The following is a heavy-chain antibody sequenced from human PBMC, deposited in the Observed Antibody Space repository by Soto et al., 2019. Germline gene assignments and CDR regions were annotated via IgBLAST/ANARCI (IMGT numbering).Heavy chain of an antibody. CDR3: AKDIRRGSXFWSGYHTHNYYYGMDV. CDR2: ISWSSGSI. D-gene: IGHD3-3*01. V-gene: IGHV3-9*01. Sequence: PGGSLRLSCAASGFTFDDYAMHWVRQAPGKGLEWVSGISWSSGSIGYADSVKGRFTISRDNAKNSLYLQMNSLRAEDTALYYCAKDIRRGSXFWSGYHTHNYYYGMDVWGQGTTVTVSS. CDR1: GFTFDDYA. J-gene: IGHJ6*02.